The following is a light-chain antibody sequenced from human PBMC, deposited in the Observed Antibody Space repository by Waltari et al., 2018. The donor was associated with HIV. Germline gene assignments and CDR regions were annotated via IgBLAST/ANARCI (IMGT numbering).Light chain of an antibody. V-gene: IGLV1-44*01. CDR2: SIN. J-gene: IGLJ2*01. CDR3: AAWDDSLNGVV. CDR1: SSNIVSNT. Sequence: QSVLTQPPPASGTPGQRVTISCSGSSSNIVSNTANWYQQLPGPAPKLLIYSINQRPSGIPGRFSGSKSGTSASLAISGLQSEDEADYYCAAWDDSLNGVVFGGGTKLSVL.